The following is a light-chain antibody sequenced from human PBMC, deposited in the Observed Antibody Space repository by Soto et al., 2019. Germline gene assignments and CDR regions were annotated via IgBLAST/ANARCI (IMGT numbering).Light chain of an antibody. Sequence: EIVLTQSPGTLSLSPGERATLSCRASQSVSSTYLAWYQQQPGQAPRLLIYGASNRATGIPDRLSGSGSGTDFTLTISRLEPEDFAVYYCQQYGSSGTFGQGTKVDIK. CDR3: QQYGSSGT. CDR2: GAS. V-gene: IGKV3-20*01. CDR1: QSVSSTY. J-gene: IGKJ1*01.